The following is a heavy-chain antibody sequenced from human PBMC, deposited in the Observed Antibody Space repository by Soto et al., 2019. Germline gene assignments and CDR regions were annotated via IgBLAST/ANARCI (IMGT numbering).Heavy chain of an antibody. CDR2: IYPADSDT. J-gene: IGHJ6*02. V-gene: IGHV5-51*01. CDR3: ARYWHSYSLNYYRGMDV. Sequence: PGESLKISCKGSGYNFATDWIGWVRQMPGKGLEWMGIIYPADSDTRYSPSSQGQVTISADKSISTAYLQWSSLKASDTAMYFCARYWHSYSLNYYRGMDVWGQGTTVTVS. D-gene: IGHD5-18*01. CDR1: GYNFATDW.